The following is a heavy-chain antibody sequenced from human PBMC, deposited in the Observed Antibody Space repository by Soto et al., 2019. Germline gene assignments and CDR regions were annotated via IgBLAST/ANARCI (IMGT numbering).Heavy chain of an antibody. D-gene: IGHD3-3*01. CDR1: GDSITSNSYF. J-gene: IGHJ5*02. CDR2: IYYSGTT. Sequence: PSETLSLTCTVSGDSITSNSYFWAWIRQPPGKGLEWIGSIYYSGTTYYNPSLKSRVTISVDRSKNQFSLKLSSVTAADTSVYYCARRGDNYDFWSVNWFDPWGQRTPVTVSS. CDR3: ARRGDNYDFWSVNWFDP. V-gene: IGHV4-39*07.